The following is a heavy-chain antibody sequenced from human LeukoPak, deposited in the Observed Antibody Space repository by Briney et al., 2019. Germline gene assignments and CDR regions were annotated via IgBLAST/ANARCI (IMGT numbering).Heavy chain of an antibody. CDR3: AKGRVGMDV. J-gene: IGHJ6*02. CDR1: GFTFSNYA. Sequence: GGSLRLSCAASGFTFSNYAMSWVRQAPGKGLEWVSGISGSGGSTYYADSVKGRFTISRENSKNTLYLQMDSLRAEDTAVYYCAKGRVGMDVWGQGTTVTVSS. CDR2: ISGSGGST. V-gene: IGHV3-23*01.